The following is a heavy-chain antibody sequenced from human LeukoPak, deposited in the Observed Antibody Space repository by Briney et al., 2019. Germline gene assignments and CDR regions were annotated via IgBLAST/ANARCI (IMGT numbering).Heavy chain of an antibody. CDR2: IYYSGST. J-gene: IGHJ6*02. CDR3: ARLPIGGDYLGYYGMDV. D-gene: IGHD2-21*02. V-gene: IGHV4-31*03. Sequence: PSETLSLTCTVSGGSISSGGYYWSWLRQHPGKGLEWIGYIYYSGSTYYNPSLKSRVTISVDTSKNQFSLKLSSVTAADTAVYYCARLPIGGDYLGYYGMDVWGQGTTVTVSS. CDR1: GGSISSGGYY.